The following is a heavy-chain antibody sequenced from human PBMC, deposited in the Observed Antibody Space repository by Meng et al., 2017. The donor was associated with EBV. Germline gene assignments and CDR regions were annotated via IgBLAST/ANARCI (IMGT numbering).Heavy chain of an antibody. CDR3: AHIIAARPFDY. J-gene: IGHJ4*02. CDR1: WFTLSTRGVG. CDR2: IYWDDDK. V-gene: IGHV2-5*02. D-gene: IGHD6-6*01. Sequence: IPLKEAGPRLVKPRTTPTWPCTFSWFTLSTRGVGVGWIRQPPGKGLEWLALIYWDDDKRYSPSLKSRLTITKDTSKNQVVLTMTNMDPVDAATYYCAHIIAARPFDYWGQGTLVTVSS.